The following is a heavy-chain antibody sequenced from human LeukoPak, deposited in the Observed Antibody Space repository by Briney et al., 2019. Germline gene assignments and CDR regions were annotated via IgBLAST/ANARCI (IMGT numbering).Heavy chain of an antibody. J-gene: IGHJ4*02. D-gene: IGHD1-26*01. CDR1: GYTFTSYD. CDR3: ARAQDESYSFDY. CDR2: MNPNSGNT. V-gene: IGHV1-8*01. Sequence: ASVKVSCKASGYTFTSYDINWVRQATGQGLEWMGWMNPNSGNTGYAQKFQGRVTMTRNTSISTAYMELSSLRSEDTAVYYCARAQDESYSFDYWGQGTLVTVSS.